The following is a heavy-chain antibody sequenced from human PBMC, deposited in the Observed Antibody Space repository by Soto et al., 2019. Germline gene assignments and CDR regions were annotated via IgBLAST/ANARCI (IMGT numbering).Heavy chain of an antibody. CDR2: INPNSGGT. J-gene: IGHJ4*02. CDR3: ARDQAITMVRGGPGY. CDR1: GYTFTGYY. Sequence: ASVKVSCKASGYTFTGYYMHWVRQAPGQGLEWMGWINPNSGGTNYAQKFQGRVTMTRDTSISTAYMELSRLRSDDTAVYYCARDQAITMVRGGPGYWGQGTLVTVSS. V-gene: IGHV1-2*02. D-gene: IGHD3-10*01.